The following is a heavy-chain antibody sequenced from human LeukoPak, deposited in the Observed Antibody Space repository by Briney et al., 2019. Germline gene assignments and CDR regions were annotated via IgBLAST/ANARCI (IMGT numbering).Heavy chain of an antibody. CDR2: LYSGGST. D-gene: IGHD1-26*01. V-gene: IGHV3-53*01. Sequence: PGGSLRLSCAASGFTVSSSYISWVRQAPGKGLEWVSVLYSGGSTYYADSVKGRLTISRDNSKNTLYLQMNSLRAEDTAVYYCARSHRGSNSLSFDIWGQGTKVTVSS. CDR1: GFTVSSSY. J-gene: IGHJ3*02. CDR3: ARSHRGSNSLSFDI.